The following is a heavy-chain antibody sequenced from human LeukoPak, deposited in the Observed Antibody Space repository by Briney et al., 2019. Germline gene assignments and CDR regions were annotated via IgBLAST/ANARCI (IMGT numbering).Heavy chain of an antibody. Sequence: KPGGSLRLSCAASGFTFSDYYMSWIRQAPGKGLEWVSYISSSSSYTNYADSVKGRFTISRDNAKNSLYLQMNSLRAEDTAVYYCAKHGSGRYFDYWGQGTLVTVSS. CDR3: AKHGSGRYFDY. J-gene: IGHJ4*02. CDR2: ISSSSSYT. D-gene: IGHD6-19*01. CDR1: GFTFSDYY. V-gene: IGHV3-11*03.